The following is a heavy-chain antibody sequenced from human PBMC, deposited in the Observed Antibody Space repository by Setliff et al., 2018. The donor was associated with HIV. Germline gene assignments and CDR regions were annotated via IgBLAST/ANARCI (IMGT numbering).Heavy chain of an antibody. J-gene: IGHJ6*03. V-gene: IGHV4-34*01. Sequence: PSETLSLTCAVYGGSFSGYYWSWIRQPPGKGLEWIGEINHSGSTNYNPSLKSRVTISVDTSNNQFSLQLSSVTASDTAVYYCARGAQPSLWFGELLSHFDYMDVWGKGTTVTVSS. D-gene: IGHD3-10*01. CDR2: INHSGST. CDR1: GGSFSGYY. CDR3: ARGAQPSLWFGELLSHFDYMDV.